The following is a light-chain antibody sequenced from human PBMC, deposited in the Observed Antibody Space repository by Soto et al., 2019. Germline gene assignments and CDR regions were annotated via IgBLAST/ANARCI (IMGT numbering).Light chain of an antibody. CDR3: SSYTTSNTRQIV. J-gene: IGLJ1*01. V-gene: IGLV2-14*03. Sequence: QSVLTQPASVSGCPGQSITICCTGTSSDVGGYNYVSWYQHHPGKAPKLLIYDVSNRPSGISNRFSGSKSDNTASLTISGLQPEDEADYYCSSYTTSNTRQIVFGTGTKVTVL. CDR2: DVS. CDR1: SSDVGGYNY.